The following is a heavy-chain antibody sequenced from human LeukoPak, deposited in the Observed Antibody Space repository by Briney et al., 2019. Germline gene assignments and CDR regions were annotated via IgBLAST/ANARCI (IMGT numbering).Heavy chain of an antibody. CDR1: GFTVSSNY. J-gene: IGHJ4*02. CDR2: ISGSGGST. CDR3: AKSSSGYYYDSSGYPDY. Sequence: GGSLRLSCAASGFTVSSNYMSWVRQAPGKGLEWVSAISGSGGSTYYADSVKGRFTISRDNSKNTLYLQMNSLRAEDTAVYYCAKSSSGYYYDSSGYPDYWGQGTLVTVSS. V-gene: IGHV3-23*01. D-gene: IGHD3-22*01.